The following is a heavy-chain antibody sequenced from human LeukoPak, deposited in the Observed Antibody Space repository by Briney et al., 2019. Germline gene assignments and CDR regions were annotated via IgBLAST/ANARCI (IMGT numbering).Heavy chain of an antibody. V-gene: IGHV3-64D*09. D-gene: IGHD1-26*01. Sequence: GGSLRLSCSASGFTFSRYAMHWVRRAPGKGLEYVSGINDNGGRTHYGDSVKGRFSISRDNSKNTLHLQMSTLRAEDTALYYRVKDVGGSYAFDYWGQGILVTVAS. J-gene: IGHJ4*02. CDR1: GFTFSRYA. CDR3: VKDVGGSYAFDY. CDR2: INDNGGRT.